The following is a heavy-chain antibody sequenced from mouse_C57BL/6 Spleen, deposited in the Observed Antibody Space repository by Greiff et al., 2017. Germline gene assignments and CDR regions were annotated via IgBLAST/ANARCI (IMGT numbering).Heavy chain of an antibody. CDR1: GFTFSDYG. D-gene: IGHD3-3*01. Sequence: ESGGGLVKPGGSLKLSCAASGFTFSDYGMHWVRQAPKKGLEWVAYISSGSSTLYYADTVKGRFPISRDNAKNTLFLQMTSLRSEDTAMYYCAREGLSFDYWGQGTTLTVSS. V-gene: IGHV5-17*01. CDR2: ISSGSSTL. CDR3: AREGLSFDY. J-gene: IGHJ2*01.